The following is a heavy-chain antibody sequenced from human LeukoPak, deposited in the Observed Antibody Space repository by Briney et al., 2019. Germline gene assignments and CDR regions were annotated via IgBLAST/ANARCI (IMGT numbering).Heavy chain of an antibody. CDR1: GYTFTGYY. CDR2: INPNSGGT. D-gene: IGHD3-10*01. V-gene: IGHV1-2*02. CDR3: ARCEYYYGSGSYDFDY. J-gene: IGHJ4*02. Sequence: ASVKVSCKASGYTFTGYYMHWVRQAPGQGLEWMGWINPNSGGTNYAQKFQGRVTMTRDTSISTAYMELGRLRSDDTAVYYCARCEYYYGSGSYDFDYWGQGTLVAVSS.